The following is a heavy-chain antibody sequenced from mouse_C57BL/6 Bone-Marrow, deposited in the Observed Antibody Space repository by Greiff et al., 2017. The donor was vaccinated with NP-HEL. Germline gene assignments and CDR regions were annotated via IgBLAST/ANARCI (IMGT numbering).Heavy chain of an antibody. CDR2: IWSGGST. CDR1: GFSLTSYG. D-gene: IGHD2-2*01. CDR3: ARNIYYGYDGFAY. Sequence: VQLKQSGPGLVQPSQSLSITCTVSGFSLTSYGVHWVRQSPGKGLEWLGVIWSGGSTDYNAAFISRLSISKDNPKSQVFFKMNSLQADDTAIYYCARNIYYGYDGFAYWGQGTLVTVSA. J-gene: IGHJ3*01. V-gene: IGHV2-2*01.